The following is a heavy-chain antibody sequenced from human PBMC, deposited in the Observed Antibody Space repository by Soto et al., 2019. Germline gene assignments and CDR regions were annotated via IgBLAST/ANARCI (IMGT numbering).Heavy chain of an antibody. Sequence: QVQLQQWGAGLLKPSETLSLTCAVYGGSFSGYYWSWIRQPPGKGLEWIGEINHSGSTNYNPSLKSRVTISVDTSKNQLSLKLSYVTAADTAVYYCARVGALGSSSCFDYWGQGTLVTVSS. V-gene: IGHV4-34*01. CDR1: GGSFSGYY. D-gene: IGHD6-13*01. CDR2: INHSGST. J-gene: IGHJ4*02. CDR3: ARVGALGSSSCFDY.